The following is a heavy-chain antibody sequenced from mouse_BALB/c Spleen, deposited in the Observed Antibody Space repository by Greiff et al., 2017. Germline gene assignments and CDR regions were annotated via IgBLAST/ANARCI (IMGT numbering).Heavy chain of an antibody. CDR2: IYPGGGYT. J-gene: IGHJ2*01. V-gene: IGHV1-63*02. D-gene: IGHD2-10*02. CDR1: GYTFTNYW. CDR3: ANGGYGNYFDD. Sequence: QVQLQQSGAELVRPGTSVKISCKASGYTFTNYWLGWVKQRPGHGLEWIGDIYPGGGYTNYNEKFKGKATLTADTSSSTAYMQLSSLTSEDSAVYFCANGGYGNYFDDWGQGTTLTVSS.